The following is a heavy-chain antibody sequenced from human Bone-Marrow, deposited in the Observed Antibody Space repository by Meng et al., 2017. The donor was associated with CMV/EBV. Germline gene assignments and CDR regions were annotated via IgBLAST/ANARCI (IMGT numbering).Heavy chain of an antibody. J-gene: IGHJ6*02. V-gene: IGHV1-2*02. CDR3: ASWDSIVVVPAASRYYYGMDV. CDR1: GYNFTGYY. D-gene: IGHD2-2*01. CDR2: INPNSGGT. Sequence: ASVKVSCKASGYNFTGYYMHWVRQAPGQGLEWMGWINPNSGGTNYAQKFQGRVTMTGDTSISTAYMELSSLRSEDTAVYYCASWDSIVVVPAASRYYYGMDVWGQGTKVTVSS.